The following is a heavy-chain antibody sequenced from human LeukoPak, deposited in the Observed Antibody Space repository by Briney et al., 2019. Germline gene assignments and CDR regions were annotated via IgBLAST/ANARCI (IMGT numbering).Heavy chain of an antibody. J-gene: IGHJ4*02. V-gene: IGHV3-74*01. CDR1: GFSFSDYW. CDR3: VRGLLDY. CDR2: IFSGGTGI. Sequence: GGSLRLSCAVSGFSFSDYWMHWVRQAPGKGLVWVSRIFSGGTGINYADFVKGRFTIYRDNVKNTLYLQMNSLRAEDTAVYYCVRGLLDYWGQGTRVTVSS. D-gene: IGHD5/OR15-5a*01.